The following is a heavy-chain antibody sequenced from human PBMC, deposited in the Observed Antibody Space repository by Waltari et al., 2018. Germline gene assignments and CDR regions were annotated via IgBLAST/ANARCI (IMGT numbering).Heavy chain of an antibody. J-gene: IGHJ3*02. Sequence: EVQLVESGGGLVQPGGSLRLSCAASGFTFSTSWMHWVRQAPGKGRVWVSRIRGDGTTTNYADSVKGRFTISRDNAKNTLYLQMNSLGGEDTAVYFCATLKVIEVFDAYDIWGQGTMVTVSS. CDR2: IRGDGTTT. D-gene: IGHD3-22*01. CDR3: ATLKVIEVFDAYDI. CDR1: GFTFSTSW. V-gene: IGHV3-74*01.